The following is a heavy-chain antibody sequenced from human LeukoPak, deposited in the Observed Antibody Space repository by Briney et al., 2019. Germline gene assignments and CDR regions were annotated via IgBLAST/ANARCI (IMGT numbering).Heavy chain of an antibody. CDR1: VGSISSYY. Sequence: SETLSLTCTVSVGSISSYYWSWIRHPPGKGLEWIGYIYYSGSTNYNPSLKSRVTISVETSKNQFSLKMSSVTAADTAVSYRARAGTGDYDFWSGYYKGRWFDPWGQGTLVTVSS. J-gene: IGHJ5*02. CDR2: IYYSGST. CDR3: ARAGTGDYDFWSGYYKGRWFDP. D-gene: IGHD3-3*01. V-gene: IGHV4-59*01.